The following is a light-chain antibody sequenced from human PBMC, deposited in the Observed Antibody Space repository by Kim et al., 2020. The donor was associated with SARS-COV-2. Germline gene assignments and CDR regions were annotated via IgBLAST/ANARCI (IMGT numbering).Light chain of an antibody. CDR3: QQYGSSPLT. CDR2: DAS. CDR1: QSVSSSY. V-gene: IGKV3-20*01. J-gene: IGKJ4*01. Sequence: SPGERATLSCRASQSVSSSYLAWYQQKPGQAPRLLIYDASSRATGIPDRFSGSGSGTDFTLTITSLEPEDFAVYYCQQYGSSPLTFGGGTKVDIK.